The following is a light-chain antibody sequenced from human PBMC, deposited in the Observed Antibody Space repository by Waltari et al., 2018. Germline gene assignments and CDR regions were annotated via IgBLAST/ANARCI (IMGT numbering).Light chain of an antibody. CDR3: QSYDNSLSVY. CDR1: SSDIGAGHD. V-gene: IGLV1-40*01. Sequence: QSLLTQPPSVSGAPGQSVTISCTGTSSDIGAGHDVHWYQHLPGTVPRLLIFSDKNRPSGVPDRFSGSKSGTSASLAITGLHPEDEADYYCQSYDNSLSVYFGTGTQVTVL. CDR2: SDK. J-gene: IGLJ1*01.